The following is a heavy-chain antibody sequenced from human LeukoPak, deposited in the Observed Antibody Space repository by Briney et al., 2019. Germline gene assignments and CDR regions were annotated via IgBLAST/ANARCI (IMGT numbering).Heavy chain of an antibody. V-gene: IGHV3-30*18. CDR2: ISYDGSNK. CDR1: GFTFSSYG. J-gene: IGHJ4*02. CDR3: AKDPTIYGSGSPWYFDY. D-gene: IGHD3-10*01. Sequence: GRSLRLSCAASGFTFSSYGMHWVRQAPGKGLEWVAVISYDGSNKYYADSVKGRFTISRDNSKNTLYLQMNSLRAEDTAMYYCAKDPTIYGSGSPWYFDYWGQGTLVTVSS.